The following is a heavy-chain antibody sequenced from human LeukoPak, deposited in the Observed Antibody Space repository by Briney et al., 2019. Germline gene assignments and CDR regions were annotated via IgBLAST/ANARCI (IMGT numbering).Heavy chain of an antibody. CDR3: AKDSNGWYQRGSNYFDY. V-gene: IGHV3-23*01. Sequence: GGSLGFSCAASGLTFTSYAMNWVRQAPGKGLEWVSTISGSGSSTYYVDSVKGRFTISRDNSKNTLYLQMNSLRAEDTAEYYCAKDSNGWYQRGSNYFDYWGQGTLVTVSS. CDR2: ISGSGSST. CDR1: GLTFTSYA. J-gene: IGHJ4*02. D-gene: IGHD6-19*01.